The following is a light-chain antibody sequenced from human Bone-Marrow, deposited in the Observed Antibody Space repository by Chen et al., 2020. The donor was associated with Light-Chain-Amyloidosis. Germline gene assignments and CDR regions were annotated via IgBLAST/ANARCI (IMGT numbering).Light chain of an antibody. V-gene: IGLV3-21*02. CDR1: KIGSTS. CDR3: QVWDRSSDRPV. Sequence: SYVLTQPSSVSVAPGQTATIACAGNKIGSTSVNWYQQTPGQAPLMVVYDDSDRPSGIPERLSGANSGNTATLTISRVEAGDEADYYCQVWDRSSDRPVFGGGTKLTVL. J-gene: IGLJ3*02. CDR2: DDS.